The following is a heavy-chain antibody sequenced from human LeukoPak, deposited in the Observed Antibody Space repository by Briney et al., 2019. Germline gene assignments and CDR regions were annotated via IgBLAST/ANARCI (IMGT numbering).Heavy chain of an antibody. Sequence: SETLSLTCTVSNDSINNCYWSWIRQPPGKGLEWIGYIYYTGNTNYNPSLKSRVTISLDTSENQFSLRLTSVTAADTAVYYCARKYNGYGGWIDYWAQGTLVTVSS. CDR2: IYYTGNT. J-gene: IGHJ4*02. V-gene: IGHV4-59*01. D-gene: IGHD5-12*01. CDR1: NDSINNCY. CDR3: ARKYNGYGGWIDY.